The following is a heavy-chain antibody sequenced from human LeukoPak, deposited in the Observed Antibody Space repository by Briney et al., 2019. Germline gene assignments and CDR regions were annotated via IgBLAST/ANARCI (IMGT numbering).Heavy chain of an antibody. CDR1: GGSISSYY. V-gene: IGHV4-59*08. CDR3: ASIAARYGPGAFDI. Sequence: PSETLSLTCTVSGGSISSYYWSWIRQPPGKGLEWIGYIYYSGSTNYNPSLKSRVTISVDTSKNQFSLKLSSVTAADTAVYYCASIAARYGPGAFDIWGQGTMVTVSS. CDR2: IYYSGST. D-gene: IGHD6-6*01. J-gene: IGHJ3*02.